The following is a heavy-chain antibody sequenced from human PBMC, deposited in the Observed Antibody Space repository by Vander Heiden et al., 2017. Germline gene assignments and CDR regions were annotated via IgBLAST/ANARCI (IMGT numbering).Heavy chain of an antibody. Sequence: QPQSQYSGPALVKPSETLSPTCSVSGRSISNSHSYRRWIRPPPVKGLERIGSSSYYYPALKSRVSISLDASKNQFSLGLTSVTAADTAVYCCARHIQFAGDSDNWFDPWGQGTLVTDSS. J-gene: IGHJ5*02. D-gene: IGHD2-21*02. CDR3: ARHIQFAGDSDNWFDP. CDR2: SS. V-gene: IGHV4-39*01. CDR1: GRSISNSHSY.